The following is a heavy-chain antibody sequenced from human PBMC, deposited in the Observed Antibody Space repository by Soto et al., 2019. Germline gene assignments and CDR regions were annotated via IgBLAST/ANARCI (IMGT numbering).Heavy chain of an antibody. J-gene: IGHJ4*02. D-gene: IGHD2-21*01. V-gene: IGHV1-3*01. CDR3: ARGEFLRDDDY. CDR2: INAGNGNT. CDR1: GYTFTSYA. Sequence: QVQLVQSGAEVKKPGASVKVSCKASGYTFTSYAMHWVRQAPGQRLEWMGWINAGNGNTKYSQKFQGRVTITRDTYARTAYMELSSLRAEDTAVYYCARGEFLRDDDYWGQGTLVTVSS.